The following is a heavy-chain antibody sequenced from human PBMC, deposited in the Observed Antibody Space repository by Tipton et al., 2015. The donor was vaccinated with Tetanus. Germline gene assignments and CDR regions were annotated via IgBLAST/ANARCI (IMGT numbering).Heavy chain of an antibody. D-gene: IGHD2-8*01. J-gene: IGHJ4*02. CDR3: ARAHCTDVVCNFDF. Sequence: QLVQSGGEVKKPGESPKISCKGSGYIFTNYWIGWVRQKPGKGLEWMGIIYPGDSDTRYSPSFQGQVTISVDKSINTAYLQWSSLKASDTSVFYCARAHCTDVVCNFDFWGQGTLVTVAS. CDR1: GYIFTNYW. V-gene: IGHV5-51*01. CDR2: IYPGDSDT.